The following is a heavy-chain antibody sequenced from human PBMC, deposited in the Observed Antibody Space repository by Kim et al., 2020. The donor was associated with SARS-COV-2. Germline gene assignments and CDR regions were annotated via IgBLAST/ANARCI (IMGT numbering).Heavy chain of an antibody. CDR2: IYHSGST. CDR3: ARDGISPRFGEFVLGYFDY. V-gene: IGHV4-38-2*02. Sequence: SETLSLTCTVSGYSISSGYYWGWIRQPPGKGLEWIGSIYHSGSTYYNPSLKSRVTISVDTSKNQFSLKLSSVTAADTAVYYCARDGISPRFGEFVLGYFDYWGQGTLVTVSS. CDR1: GYSISSGYY. J-gene: IGHJ4*02. D-gene: IGHD3-10*02.